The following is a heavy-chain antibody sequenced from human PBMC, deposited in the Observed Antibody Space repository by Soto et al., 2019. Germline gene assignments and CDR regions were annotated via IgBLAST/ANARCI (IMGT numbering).Heavy chain of an antibody. CDR3: SSPGKDIVVVVAATKDYYYGMDV. J-gene: IGHJ6*02. CDR1: GGTFSSYA. V-gene: IGHV1-69*13. D-gene: IGHD2-15*01. Sequence: GASVKVSCKASGGTFSSYAISWVRQAPGQGLEWMGGIIPIFGTANYAQKFQGRVTITADGSTSTAYMELSSLRSEDTAVYYCSSPGKDIVVVVAATKDYYYGMDVWGQGTTVTVSS. CDR2: IIPIFGTA.